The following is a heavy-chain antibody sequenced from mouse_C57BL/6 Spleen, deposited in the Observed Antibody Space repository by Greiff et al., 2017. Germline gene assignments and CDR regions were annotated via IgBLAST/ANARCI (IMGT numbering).Heavy chain of an antibody. CDR3: ARSDSSGQAWFAY. D-gene: IGHD3-2*02. CDR2: INPGSGGT. CDR1: GYAFTNYL. Sequence: VQLQQSGAELVRPGTSVKVSCKASGYAFTNYLIEWVKQRPGQGLEWIGVINPGSGGTNYNEKLKGKATLTADKSSSTAYMQLSSLTSEDSAVYFCARSDSSGQAWFAYWGQGTLVTVSA. V-gene: IGHV1-54*01. J-gene: IGHJ3*01.